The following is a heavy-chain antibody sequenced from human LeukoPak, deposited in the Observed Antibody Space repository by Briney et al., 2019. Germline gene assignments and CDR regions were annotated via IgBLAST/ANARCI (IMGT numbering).Heavy chain of an antibody. V-gene: IGHV4-4*07. CDR2: IYTSGST. CDR3: ARSVTGYSSGWYYFDY. Sequence: PSETLSLTCTVSGGSISSYYWSWIRQPAGKGLEWIGRIYTSGSTNYNPSLKSRVTISVDTSKNQFSLKLSSVTAADTAVYYCARSVTGYSSGWYYFDYWGQGTLVTVSS. J-gene: IGHJ4*02. CDR1: GGSISSYY. D-gene: IGHD6-19*01.